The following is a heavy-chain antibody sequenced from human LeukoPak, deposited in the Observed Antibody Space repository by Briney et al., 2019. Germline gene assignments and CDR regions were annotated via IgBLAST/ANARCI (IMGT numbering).Heavy chain of an antibody. CDR3: ARDPSGYAGGDI. V-gene: IGHV3-30*02. Sequence: GGSLRLSCAASGLTFSSYGMHWVRQAPGKGREWVEFIRYDGSNEYYADSVKGPFTISRDNSKNTLYLQMNSLRTEHTAVYYCARDPSGYAGGDIWGQGTMVTVSS. CDR2: IRYDGSNE. J-gene: IGHJ3*02. D-gene: IGHD5-12*01. CDR1: GLTFSSYG.